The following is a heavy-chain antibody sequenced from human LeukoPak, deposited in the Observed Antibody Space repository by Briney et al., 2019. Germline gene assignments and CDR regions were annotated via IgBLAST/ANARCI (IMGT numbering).Heavy chain of an antibody. CDR2: INHSGST. CDR3: ARVNVDTAMAFDY. V-gene: IGHV4-34*01. J-gene: IGHJ4*02. Sequence: SETLSLTCAVYGGSFSGYYWSWIRQPPGKGLEWIGEINHSGSTNYNPSLKSRVTISVDTSKNQLSLKLSSVTAADTAVYYCARVNVDTAMAFDYWGQGPLVTVSS. D-gene: IGHD5-18*01. CDR1: GGSFSGYY.